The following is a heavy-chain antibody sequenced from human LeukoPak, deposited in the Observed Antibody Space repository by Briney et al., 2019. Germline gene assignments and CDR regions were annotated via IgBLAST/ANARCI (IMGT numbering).Heavy chain of an antibody. V-gene: IGHV1-69*05. J-gene: IGHJ4*02. CDR3: ARGEGTLPWPHFDY. CDR2: IIPIFGTA. CDR1: GGTFSSYA. Sequence: SVKVSCKASGGTFSSYAISWVRQAPGQGLEWMGRIIPIFGTANYAQKFQGRVTITTDESTSTAYMELSSLRSEDTDVYYCARGEGTLPWPHFDYWGQGTLVTVSS. D-gene: IGHD3-16*01.